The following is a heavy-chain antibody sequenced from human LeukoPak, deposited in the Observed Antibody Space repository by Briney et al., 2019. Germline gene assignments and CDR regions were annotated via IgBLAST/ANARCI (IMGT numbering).Heavy chain of an antibody. D-gene: IGHD6-6*01. CDR3: ARDFSSSSR. Sequence: PSETLSLTCTVSGGSISSSSYYWGWIRQPPGKGLEWIGSIYYSGSTYYNPSLKSRVTISVDTSKNQFSLKLSSVTAADTAVYYCARDFSSSSRWGQGTLVTVSS. CDR1: GGSISSSSYY. CDR2: IYYSGST. V-gene: IGHV4-39*07. J-gene: IGHJ4*02.